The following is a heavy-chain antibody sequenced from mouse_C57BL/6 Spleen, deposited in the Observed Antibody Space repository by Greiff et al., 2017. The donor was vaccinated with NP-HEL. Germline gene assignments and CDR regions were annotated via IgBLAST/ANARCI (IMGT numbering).Heavy chain of an antibody. CDR1: GYTFTSYW. J-gene: IGHJ2*01. CDR3: ARRGGYDYDFDY. D-gene: IGHD2-4*01. Sequence: QVQLQQPGAELVMPGASVKLSCKASGYTFTSYWMHWVKQRPGQGLEWIGEIDPSDSYTNYNQKFKGKSTLTVDKSSSTAYMQLSSLTSEDSAVYYCARRGGYDYDFDYWGQGTTLTVSS. CDR2: IDPSDSYT. V-gene: IGHV1-69*01.